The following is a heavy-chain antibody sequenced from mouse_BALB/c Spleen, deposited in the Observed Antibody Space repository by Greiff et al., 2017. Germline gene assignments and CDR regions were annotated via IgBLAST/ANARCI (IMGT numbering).Heavy chain of an antibody. D-gene: IGHD1-1*01. J-gene: IGHJ3*01. CDR1: GFTFSDYY. V-gene: IGHV5-4*02. Sequence: EVKVVESGGGLVKPGGSLKLSCAASGFTFSDYYMYWVRQTPEKRLEWVATISDGGSYTYYPDSVKGRFTISRDNAKNNLYLQLSSLKSEDTAMYYCARDTHYYGSSDWFAYWGQGTLVTVSA. CDR3: ARDTHYYGSSDWFAY. CDR2: ISDGGSYT.